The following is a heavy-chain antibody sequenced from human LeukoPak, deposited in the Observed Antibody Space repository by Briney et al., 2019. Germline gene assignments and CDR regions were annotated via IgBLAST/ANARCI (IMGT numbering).Heavy chain of an antibody. CDR3: ANIRRNWGSLDY. CDR2: ISYDGSNK. CDR1: GFTFSSYG. V-gene: IGHV3-30*18. Sequence: GGSLRLSCAASGFTFSSYGMHWVRQAPGKGLEWVAVISYDGSNKYYADSVKGRFTISRDNSKNTLYLQMNSLRAEDTAVYYCANIRRNWGSLDYWGQGTLVTVSS. J-gene: IGHJ4*02. D-gene: IGHD3-16*01.